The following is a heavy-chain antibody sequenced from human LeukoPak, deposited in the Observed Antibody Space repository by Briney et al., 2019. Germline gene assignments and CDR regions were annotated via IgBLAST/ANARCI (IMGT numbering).Heavy chain of an antibody. J-gene: IGHJ4*02. Sequence: PGGSLRLSCGASGFTFIDYAMSWVPQAPGKGLEWVSGISGGGASTYYADSVKGRFTISRDNSKNTMYLQMSSLRAEDTALYYCAKDVRSVATIIANWGQGTLVTVSS. CDR2: ISGGGAST. V-gene: IGHV3-23*01. CDR3: AKDVRSVATIIAN. D-gene: IGHD5-12*01. CDR1: GFTFIDYA.